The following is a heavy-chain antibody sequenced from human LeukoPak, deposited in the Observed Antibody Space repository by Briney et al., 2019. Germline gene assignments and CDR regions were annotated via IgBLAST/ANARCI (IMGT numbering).Heavy chain of an antibody. Sequence: PGGSLRLSCAASGFTFSTYPMTWVRQAPGKGLEWVSAISGGGDSTYYADSVKGRFTISRDNSRNTLYLQMNSLRVEDTAVYYCANFYSNAWCEDDPWGQGTLVTVSS. CDR3: ANFYSNAWCEDDP. J-gene: IGHJ5*02. V-gene: IGHV3-23*01. CDR2: ISGGGDST. CDR1: GFTFSTYP. D-gene: IGHD6-19*01.